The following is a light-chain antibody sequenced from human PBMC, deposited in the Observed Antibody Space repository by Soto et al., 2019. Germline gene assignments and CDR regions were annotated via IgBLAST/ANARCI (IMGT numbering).Light chain of an antibody. CDR3: HQYGRSPPFT. V-gene: IGKV3-20*01. J-gene: IGKJ2*01. CDR2: GAS. CDR1: QSVSSTY. Sequence: EIVLTQSPGTLSLSPGERATLSCRASQSVSSTYIAWYQQNPGRAPRLLIYGASSRATGIPDRFSGSGSGTDFTLTISRLEPEDFAEYFCHQYGRSPPFTFGQGTKVEIK.